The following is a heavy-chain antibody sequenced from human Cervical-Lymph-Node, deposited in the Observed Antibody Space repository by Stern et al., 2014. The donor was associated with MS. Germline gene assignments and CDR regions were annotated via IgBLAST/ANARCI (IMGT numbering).Heavy chain of an antibody. V-gene: IGHV4-39*01. Sequence: QLQLQESGPGLVKPSETLSLTCAVSGDSISSYTHYWAWIRQPPGTGLVWMGGVYSVGPPYYHPPLKCPVTIPVTPSKNHFPRGPNFVTAADTAVYYCAKHACTGAACPFDLWGQGTLVTVSS. CDR3: AKHACTGAACPFDL. CDR1: GDSISSYTHY. J-gene: IGHJ4*02. CDR2: VYSVGPP. D-gene: IGHD2-8*02.